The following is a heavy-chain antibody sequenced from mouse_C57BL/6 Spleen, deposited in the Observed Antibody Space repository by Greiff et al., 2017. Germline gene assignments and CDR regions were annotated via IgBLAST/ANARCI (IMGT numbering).Heavy chain of an antibody. J-gene: IGHJ2*01. Sequence: QVQLQQPGAELVKPGASVKLSCKASGYTFTSYWMQWVKQRPGQGLEWIGEIDPSDSYPNYNQKFKGKATLTVDTSSSPAYMQLSSLTSEDSAVYYCARRRGSYYFDYWGQGTTLTVSS. V-gene: IGHV1-50*01. CDR3: ARRRGSYYFDY. CDR2: IDPSDSYP. CDR1: GYTFTSYW.